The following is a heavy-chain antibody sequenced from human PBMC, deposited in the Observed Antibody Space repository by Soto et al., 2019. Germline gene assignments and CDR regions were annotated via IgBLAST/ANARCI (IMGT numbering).Heavy chain of an antibody. CDR2: IYYSGST. D-gene: IGHD5-18*01. J-gene: IGHJ4*02. CDR1: GGSISSGDYY. CDR3: ARDHQSGNSWSFDY. Sequence: SETLSLTCTVSGGSISSGDYYWSWIRQPPGKGLEWIGYIYYSGSTYYNPSLKSRVTISVDTSKNQFSLKLSSVTAADTALYYCARDHQSGNSWSFDYWGQGILVTVSS. V-gene: IGHV4-30-4*01.